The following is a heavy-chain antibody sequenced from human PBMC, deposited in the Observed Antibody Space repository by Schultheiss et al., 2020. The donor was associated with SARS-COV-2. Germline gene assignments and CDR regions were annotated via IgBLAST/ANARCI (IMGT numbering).Heavy chain of an antibody. Sequence: SETLSLTCTVSGGSISSYYWSWIRQPPGKGLEWIGSIYHSGSTYYNPSLKSRVTISVDTSKNQFSLQLNSVTPEDTAVYYCARGGLVFIVASIEGNGMDVWGQGTTVTVSS. CDR3: ARGGLVFIVASIEGNGMDV. D-gene: IGHD5-12*01. J-gene: IGHJ6*02. CDR2: IYHSGST. CDR1: GGSISSYY. V-gene: IGHV4-59*12.